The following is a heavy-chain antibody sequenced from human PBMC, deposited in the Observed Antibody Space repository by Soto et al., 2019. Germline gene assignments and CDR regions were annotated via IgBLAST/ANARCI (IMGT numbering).Heavy chain of an antibody. CDR1: GFTFSTYG. CDR3: VRYLQSGYLDY. CDR2: TGHDGTFR. Sequence: QVHLVQSGGGVVQAGKSLTLSCGASGFTFSTYGMHWVRQAPGKGLEWVAVTGHDGTFRFYADSVRGRFTISRDNSKNTLSLQMDSLGAEDTAVYYCVRYLQSGYLDYWGQGALVSVSS. J-gene: IGHJ4*02. D-gene: IGHD1-1*01. V-gene: IGHV3-33*01.